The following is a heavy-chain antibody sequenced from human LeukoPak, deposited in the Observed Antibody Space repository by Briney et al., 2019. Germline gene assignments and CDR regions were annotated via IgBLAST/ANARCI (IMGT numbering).Heavy chain of an antibody. V-gene: IGHV5-51*01. J-gene: IGHJ5*02. CDR2: IYPGDSDT. Sequence: GESLKISCKGSGYSFTSYWNGWGRQMPGKGLGGMGIIYPGDSDTRYSPSFQGQVTISADKSISTAYLQWSSLKASDTAMYYCAKLIRYYDPENWFDPWGQGTLVTVSS. CDR3: AKLIRYYDPENWFDP. CDR1: GYSFTSYW. D-gene: IGHD3-3*01.